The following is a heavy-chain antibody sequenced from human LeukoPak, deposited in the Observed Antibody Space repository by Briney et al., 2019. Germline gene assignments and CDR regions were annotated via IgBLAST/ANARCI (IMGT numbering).Heavy chain of an antibody. CDR3: ARDRMGRDGSRWGYYFDY. Sequence: ASVKVSCKASGYTFTSYYMHWVRQAPGQGLEWMGIINPSGGSTSYAQKFQGRVTMTRDMSTSTVYMELSSLRSEDTAVYYCARDRMGRDGSRWGYYFDYWGQGTLVTVSS. J-gene: IGHJ4*02. V-gene: IGHV1-46*01. CDR1: GYTFTSYY. D-gene: IGHD5-24*01. CDR2: INPSGGST.